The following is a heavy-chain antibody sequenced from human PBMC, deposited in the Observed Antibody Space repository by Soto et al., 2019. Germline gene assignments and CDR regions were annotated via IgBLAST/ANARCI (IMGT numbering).Heavy chain of an antibody. V-gene: IGHV3-23*01. CDR1: GFAFSSYA. Sequence: GGSLRLSCAASGFAFSSYAMSWVRQAPGKGLEWVSAISGSGGSTYYADSVKGRFTISRDNSKNTLYLQMNSLRAEDTAVYYCAKDLGSSDSGMDVWGQGTTVTVSS. CDR2: ISGSGGST. J-gene: IGHJ6*02. D-gene: IGHD3-22*01. CDR3: AKDLGSSDSGMDV.